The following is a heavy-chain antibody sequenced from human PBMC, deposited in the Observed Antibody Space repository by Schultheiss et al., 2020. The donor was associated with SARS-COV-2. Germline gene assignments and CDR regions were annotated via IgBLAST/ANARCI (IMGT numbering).Heavy chain of an antibody. CDR2: IYYSGST. J-gene: IGHJ2*01. V-gene: IGHV4-59*08. CDR1: GGSISSYY. Sequence: SQTLSLTCTVSGGSISSYYWSWIRQPPGKGLEWIGYIYYSGSTYYNPSLKSRVTISVDTSKNQFSLKLSSVTAADTAVYYCARGGLLWFGVDLWGRGTLVTVSS. D-gene: IGHD3-10*01. CDR3: ARGGLLWFGVDL.